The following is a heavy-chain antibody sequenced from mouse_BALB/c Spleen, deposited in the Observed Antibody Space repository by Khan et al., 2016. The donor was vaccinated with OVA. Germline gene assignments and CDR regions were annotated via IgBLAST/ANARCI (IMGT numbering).Heavy chain of an antibody. CDR3: ARGRAY. D-gene: IGHD3-3*01. CDR2: INYSGST. CDR1: GYSLTSNYA. Sequence: EVQLQESGPGLVKPSQSLSLTCTVTGYSLTSNYAWNWIRQFPGNKLEWMGYINYSGSTSYTPSLKSRISITRDPSKNQFFLQLNSVTTEDTATYFGARGRAYWGQGTLVTVSA. J-gene: IGHJ3*01. V-gene: IGHV3-2*02.